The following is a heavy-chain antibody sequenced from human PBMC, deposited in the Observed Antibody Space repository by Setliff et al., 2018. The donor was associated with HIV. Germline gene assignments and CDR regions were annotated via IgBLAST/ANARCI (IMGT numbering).Heavy chain of an antibody. D-gene: IGHD3-10*01. CDR1: GFTFSNYA. V-gene: IGHV3-23*01. CDR2: IGAAGYPK. J-gene: IGHJ3*02. Sequence: PVASLRLSCAASGFTFSNYAMGWVRQGPGNGLEWVSTIGAAGYPKHYARSVKGRFTISKDNSQNALYLQMNSLTDEDSAVYYCTKVFAFGVDGFDIWGQGTMVTVSS. CDR3: TKVFAFGVDGFDI.